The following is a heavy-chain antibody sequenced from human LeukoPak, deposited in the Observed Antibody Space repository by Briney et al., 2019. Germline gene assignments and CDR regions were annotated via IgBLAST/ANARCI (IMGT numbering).Heavy chain of an antibody. Sequence: GGSLRLSCAASGFTFSSYSMNWVRQAPGKGLEWVSSISSSSSYIYYADSVKGRFTISRDNAKNPLYLQMNSLRAEDTAVYYCASSYGGNSEGYWGQGTLVTVSS. CDR1: GFTFSSYS. J-gene: IGHJ4*02. CDR2: ISSSSSYI. D-gene: IGHD4-23*01. CDR3: ASSYGGNSEGY. V-gene: IGHV3-21*01.